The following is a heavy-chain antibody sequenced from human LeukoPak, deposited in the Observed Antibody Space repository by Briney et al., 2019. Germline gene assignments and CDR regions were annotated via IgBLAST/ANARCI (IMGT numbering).Heavy chain of an antibody. Sequence: PGGSLRLSCAASXXXXXSYGMHWVRXAXXXXXXXXAVIWYDGSNKYYADSVKGRFTISRDNSKNTLYLQMNSLRAEDTAVYYCARDDYGDHSHFDYWGQGTLVTVSS. CDR3: ARDDYGDHSHFDY. D-gene: IGHD4-23*01. V-gene: IGHV3-33*01. CDR2: IWYDGSNK. CDR1: XXXXXSYG. J-gene: IGHJ4*02.